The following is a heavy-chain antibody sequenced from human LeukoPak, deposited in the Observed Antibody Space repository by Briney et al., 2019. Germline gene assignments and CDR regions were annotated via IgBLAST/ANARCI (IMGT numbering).Heavy chain of an antibody. CDR2: IYSTVTP. CDR1: NDSLNNYY. V-gene: IGHV4-59*01. CDR3: ARGVLWFGEGVANMDV. D-gene: IGHD3-10*01. J-gene: IGHJ6*03. Sequence: SQTLSLTCTVYNDSLNNYYWNWIRQFPGEGLEWIGYIYSTVTPTYNPARKSRVTISVDTSKNQFSLKLSSVTAAETAVYYGARGVLWFGEGVANMDVWGKGTTVTISS.